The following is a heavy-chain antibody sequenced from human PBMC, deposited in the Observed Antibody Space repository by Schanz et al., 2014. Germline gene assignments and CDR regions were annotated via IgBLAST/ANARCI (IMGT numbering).Heavy chain of an antibody. CDR2: IKSDGSST. J-gene: IGHJ3*02. CDR3: ARKMKLGVYGGKGHDSLDI. CDR1: GFTFSSYW. V-gene: IGHV3-74*02. Sequence: DVHLLESGGGLVQPGGSLRLSCAASGFTFSSYWMHWVRQVPGKGLVWVSRIKSDGSSTSYADSVTGRFTISRDNAKNTLYLQMNTLRAEDTAVYYCARKMKLGVYGGKGHDSLDIWGQGTMVTVSS. D-gene: IGHD4-17*01.